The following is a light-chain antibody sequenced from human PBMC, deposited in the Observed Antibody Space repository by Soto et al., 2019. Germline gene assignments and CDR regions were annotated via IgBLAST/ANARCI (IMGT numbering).Light chain of an antibody. CDR2: GAS. Sequence: EIVMTQSPAILSVSPGERATLSCRASQSVNSDLAWYQQKPGQAPRLLIYGASTRASGIPARFSGSGSGTEFTLTISSLMSEDFAVYYCQHYSNWPPESFGQGTKLEIK. J-gene: IGKJ2*01. V-gene: IGKV3-15*01. CDR1: QSVNSD. CDR3: QHYSNWPPES.